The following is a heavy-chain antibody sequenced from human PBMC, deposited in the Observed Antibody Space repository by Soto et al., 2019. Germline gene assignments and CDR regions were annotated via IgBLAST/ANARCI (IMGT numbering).Heavy chain of an antibody. J-gene: IGHJ5*02. CDR2: ISSSGGST. Sequence: EVQLLESGGGLVQPGGSLRLSCAASGFTFSNYAMSWVRQAPGKGLEWVSAISSSGGSTYYADSVKGRFTISRDNSKNTLYPQMNSLRAEDTAVYYCAIFYGGDSAHTCTLAPGGLGTLVTVSS. D-gene: IGHD2-21*02. CDR3: AIFYGGDSAHTCTLAP. V-gene: IGHV3-23*01. CDR1: GFTFSNYA.